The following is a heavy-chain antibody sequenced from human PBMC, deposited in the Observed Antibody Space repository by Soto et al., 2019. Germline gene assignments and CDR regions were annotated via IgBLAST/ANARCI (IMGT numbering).Heavy chain of an antibody. J-gene: IGHJ4*02. V-gene: IGHV3-7*01. CDR3: ARDITYCRGDSCYGD. D-gene: IGHD2-15*01. Sequence: EVQLVESGGGLVQPGGSLRLPCAASRFTFSSYWMGWVRQAPGKGLEWVANMKQDGSEKYYGDSVKGRFTISRDNAKNSLYLHMNSLRVEDTAVYYCARDITYCRGDSCYGDWGQGTLVTVSS. CDR2: MKQDGSEK. CDR1: RFTFSSYW.